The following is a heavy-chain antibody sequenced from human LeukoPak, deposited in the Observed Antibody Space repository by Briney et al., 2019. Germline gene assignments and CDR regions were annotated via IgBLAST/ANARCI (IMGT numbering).Heavy chain of an antibody. CDR1: AVAVSNRSYY. V-gene: IGHV4-61*01. Sequence: PSETLSLTCIVSAVAVSNRSYYWTWIRQPPGKGLEWIGYVYKTGSTNYNPSLKSRVTLLVDTSKNQLSLKLTSVTAADTAVYYCARVRGYAMDVWGQGSTVTVSS. J-gene: IGHJ6*02. CDR3: ARVRGYAMDV. CDR2: VYKTGST.